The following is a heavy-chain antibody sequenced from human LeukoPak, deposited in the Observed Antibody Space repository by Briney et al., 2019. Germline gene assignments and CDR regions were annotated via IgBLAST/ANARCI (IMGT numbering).Heavy chain of an antibody. Sequence: SETLSLTCAVYGGSFSGYYWSWIRQPPGMGLEWIGEINHSGSTNYNPSLKSRVTISVDTSKNQFSLKLSSVTATDTAVYYCARHEAQGFDYWGQGTLVTVSS. V-gene: IGHV4-34*01. J-gene: IGHJ4*02. CDR3: ARHEAQGFDY. CDR1: GGSFSGYY. CDR2: INHSGST.